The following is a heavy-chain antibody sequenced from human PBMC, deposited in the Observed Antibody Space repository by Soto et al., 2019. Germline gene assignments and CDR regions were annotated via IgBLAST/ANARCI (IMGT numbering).Heavy chain of an antibody. CDR2: IYYSGST. CDR3: ATYYYDSSGKPKRAFDI. J-gene: IGHJ3*02. V-gene: IGHV4-31*03. Sequence: QVQLQESGPGLVKPSQTLSLTCTVSGGSISSGGYYWSWIRQHPGKGLEWIGYIYYSGSTYYNPSLKSRVTTSVDTSKNQFSLKLSSVTATDTAVYYCATYYYDSSGKPKRAFDIWGQGTMVTVSS. CDR1: GGSISSGGYY. D-gene: IGHD3-22*01.